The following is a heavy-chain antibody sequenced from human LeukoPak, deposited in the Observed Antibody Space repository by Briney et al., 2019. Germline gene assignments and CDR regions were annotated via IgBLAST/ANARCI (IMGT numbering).Heavy chain of an antibody. CDR2: IKSKTDGGTT. D-gene: IGHD1-26*01. Sequence: GGSLRLSCAASGFTFSNAWMSWVRQAPGKGLEWVGRIKSKTDGGTTDYAAPVKGRFTISRDDSKNTLYLQMNSLKTEDTAVYYCTTDQLLSDAFDIWGQGTMVTVSS. V-gene: IGHV3-15*01. CDR1: GFTFSNAW. J-gene: IGHJ3*02. CDR3: TTDQLLSDAFDI.